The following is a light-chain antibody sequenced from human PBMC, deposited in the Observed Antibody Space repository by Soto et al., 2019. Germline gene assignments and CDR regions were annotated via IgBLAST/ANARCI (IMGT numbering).Light chain of an antibody. CDR1: QSVSSN. J-gene: IGKJ1*01. V-gene: IGKV3-15*01. Sequence: EIVMTQSPATLSVSPGERATLSCRASQSVSSNLAWYQQKPGQAPRLLIYGASTRATGIPARFSGSGSGTDLTITISSLQAEDGEVYYGQQYYTTPRTFGQGTKVDIK. CDR2: GAS. CDR3: QQYYTTPRT.